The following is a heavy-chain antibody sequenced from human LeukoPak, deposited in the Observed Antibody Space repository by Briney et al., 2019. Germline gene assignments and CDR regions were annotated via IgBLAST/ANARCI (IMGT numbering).Heavy chain of an antibody. V-gene: IGHV3-23*01. CDR3: AKGPRSIVVVPDA. CDR2: ISGSGGST. D-gene: IGHD2-2*01. Sequence: PGGSLRLSCAASGFTFSSYAMSWVRQAPGKGLEWVSAISGSGGSTYYADSVKGRFTISRDNSKNTLYLQMYSLRAEDTAVYYCAKGPRSIVVVPDAWGQGTLVTVSS. CDR1: GFTFSSYA. J-gene: IGHJ5*02.